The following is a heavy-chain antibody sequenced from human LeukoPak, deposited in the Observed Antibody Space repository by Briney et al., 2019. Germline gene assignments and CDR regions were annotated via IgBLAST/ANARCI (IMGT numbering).Heavy chain of an antibody. Sequence: GGSLRLSCAASGFTFSSYSMNWVRQAPGKGLEWVSSISSSSSYIYYADSVKSRFTISRDNAKNSLYLQMNSLRAEDTAVYYCASPRYDFWSGPTPIFDYWGQGTLVTVSS. V-gene: IGHV3-21*01. D-gene: IGHD3-3*01. J-gene: IGHJ4*02. CDR2: ISSSSSYI. CDR3: ASPRYDFWSGPTPIFDY. CDR1: GFTFSSYS.